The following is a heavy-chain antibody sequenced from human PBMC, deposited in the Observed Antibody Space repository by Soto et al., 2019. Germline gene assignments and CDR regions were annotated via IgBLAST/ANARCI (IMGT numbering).Heavy chain of an antibody. CDR3: TSYSSSSEFYFVY. J-gene: IGHJ4*02. D-gene: IGHD6-6*01. CDR2: ISGSGGST. Sequence: GGSLRLSCAASGFTFSSYAMSWVRQAPGKGLEWVSAISGSGGSTYYADSVRGRFTISRDNSKNTLYLQMNSLRAEDTAVYYCTSYSSSSEFYFVYWGQGTLVTVSS. CDR1: GFTFSSYA. V-gene: IGHV3-23*01.